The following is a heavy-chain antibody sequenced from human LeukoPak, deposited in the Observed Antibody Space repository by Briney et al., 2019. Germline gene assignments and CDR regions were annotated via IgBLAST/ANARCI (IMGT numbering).Heavy chain of an antibody. CDR3: ARTDCSGGSCYLFDY. J-gene: IGHJ4*02. CDR1: GFTFSTYS. CDR2: ISSSSSYI. V-gene: IGHV3-21*04. Sequence: GGSLRLSCAASGFTFSTYSMNWVRQAPGKGLEWVSSISSSSSYIFYADSVKGRFTISRDNAKNSLYLQMNSLRAEDTAVYYCARTDCSGGSCYLFDYWGQGTLVTVSS. D-gene: IGHD2-15*01.